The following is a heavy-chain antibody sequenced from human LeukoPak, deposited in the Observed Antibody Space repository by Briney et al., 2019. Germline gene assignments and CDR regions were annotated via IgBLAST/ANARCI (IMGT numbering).Heavy chain of an antibody. CDR1: GFTLSSHW. D-gene: IGHD2-15*01. CDR2: INSDGSTT. J-gene: IGHJ5*02. V-gene: IGHV3-74*01. Sequence: PGGSLRLSCAASGFTLSSHWMHWVRQAPGKGLVWVSRINSDGSTTNYADSVKGRFTISRDNAENTLYLQMNSLRVEDTAVYYYTRRVSATRWFDPWGQGTLVTVSS. CDR3: TRRVSATRWFDP.